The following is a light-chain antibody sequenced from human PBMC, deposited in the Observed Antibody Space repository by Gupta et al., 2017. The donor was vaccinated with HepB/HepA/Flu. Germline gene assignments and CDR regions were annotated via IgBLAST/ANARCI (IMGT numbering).Light chain of an antibody. Sequence: ETVMTQSPATLSLSLGERATLSCRASQSISSNLAWYQQKAGQAPRLLIYGASIRATGIPARFSGTGSGTDFTLTISRLQSEDFAIYYCQQYNKRRTFGQGTRVEIK. CDR3: QQYNKRRT. CDR1: QSISSN. V-gene: IGKV3-15*01. J-gene: IGKJ1*01. CDR2: GAS.